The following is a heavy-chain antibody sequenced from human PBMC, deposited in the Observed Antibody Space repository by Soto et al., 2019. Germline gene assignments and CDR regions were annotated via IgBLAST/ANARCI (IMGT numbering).Heavy chain of an antibody. V-gene: IGHV1-18*01. Sequence: GASGKVSCKASGYTFTSYGISWVRQAPGPGLEWMGWISAYNGNTNYAQKLQGRVTMTIDTSTSTAYMELRSLRSDDTAVYYCARVADSSSWYGYYYYGMDVWGQGTTVTVSS. D-gene: IGHD6-13*01. CDR2: ISAYNGNT. CDR3: ARVADSSSWYGYYYYGMDV. CDR1: GYTFTSYG. J-gene: IGHJ6*02.